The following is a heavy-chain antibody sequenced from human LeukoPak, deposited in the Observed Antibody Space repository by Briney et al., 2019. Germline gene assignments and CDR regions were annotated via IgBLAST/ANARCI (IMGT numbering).Heavy chain of an antibody. Sequence: ASVKVSCKASGYTFTSYGISWVRQAPGQGLEWMGWISAYNGNTNYAQKLQGRVTMNTDTSTITAYMELRSLRSDDTAVYYCARATDTAIPGEFDYWGQGTLVTVSS. D-gene: IGHD5-18*01. J-gene: IGHJ4*02. CDR1: GYTFTSYG. V-gene: IGHV1-18*01. CDR2: ISAYNGNT. CDR3: ARATDTAIPGEFDY.